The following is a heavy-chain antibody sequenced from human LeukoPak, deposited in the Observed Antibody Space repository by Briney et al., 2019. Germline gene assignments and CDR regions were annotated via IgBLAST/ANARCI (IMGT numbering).Heavy chain of an antibody. Sequence: GASVKVSCKVSGRTLSELSMDWVRQAPGKGLEWVGNFVPEHGETRYGQKFQGRVTMTKDTSTDTAYMELSSLRSEDTAVYYCTMKLRFLEWLPPGDYWGQGTLVTVSS. CDR1: GRTLSELS. CDR2: FVPEHGET. D-gene: IGHD3-3*01. V-gene: IGHV1-24*01. J-gene: IGHJ4*02. CDR3: TMKLRFLEWLPPGDY.